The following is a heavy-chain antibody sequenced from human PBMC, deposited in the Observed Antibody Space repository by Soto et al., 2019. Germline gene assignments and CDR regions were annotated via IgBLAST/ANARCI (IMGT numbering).Heavy chain of an antibody. CDR3: ARVIAAADKGSYYFDY. J-gene: IGHJ4*02. CDR2: IYPGDSDT. Sequence: GESLKISCKGSGYSFTSYWIGWVRQMPGKGLEWMGIIYPGDSDTRYSPSFQGQVTISADKSISTAYLQWSSLKASDTAMYYCARVIAAADKGSYYFDYWGQGSLVSVSS. D-gene: IGHD6-13*01. V-gene: IGHV5-51*01. CDR1: GYSFTSYW.